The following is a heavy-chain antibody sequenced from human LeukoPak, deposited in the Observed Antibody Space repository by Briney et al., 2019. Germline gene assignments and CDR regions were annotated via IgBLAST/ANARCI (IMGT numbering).Heavy chain of an antibody. CDR1: GYSISSNNW. CDR2: IYYNGNT. Sequence: PSETLSLTCAVSGYSISSNNWWAWVRQPPGKGLEWIGYIYYNGNTYYNPYNPSLTSRVTMSVDTSKNQFSLKLDSVTEIDTAMYYCARNQAVAANRGASYVWGQGTMVTVSS. J-gene: IGHJ3*01. V-gene: IGHV4-28*01. D-gene: IGHD6-19*01. CDR3: ARNQAVAANRGASYV.